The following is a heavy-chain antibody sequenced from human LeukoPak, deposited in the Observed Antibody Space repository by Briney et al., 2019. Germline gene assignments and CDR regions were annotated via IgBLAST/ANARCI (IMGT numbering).Heavy chain of an antibody. V-gene: IGHV1-18*01. Sequence: ASVKVSCKASGYTFTSYGISWLRQAPGQVLEWMGWISAYNGNTNYAQKLQGRVTMTTDTSTSTAYMELRSLRSADTAVYYCARDEESPRTLMVSAQEGYGMDVWGQGTTVTVSS. CDR1: GYTFTSYG. CDR2: ISAYNGNT. CDR3: ARDEESPRTLMVSAQEGYGMDV. J-gene: IGHJ6*02. D-gene: IGHD2-8*01.